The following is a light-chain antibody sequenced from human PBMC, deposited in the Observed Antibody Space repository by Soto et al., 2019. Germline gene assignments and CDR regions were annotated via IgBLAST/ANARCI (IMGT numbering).Light chain of an antibody. CDR2: AAS. CDR3: QQSYNSPQT. CDR1: QTIMTY. J-gene: IGKJ1*01. V-gene: IGKV1-39*01. Sequence: IQMTQSPSSLSASVGDDVTITCRASQTIMTYLNWYQLKPGKPPRLLIYAASSLQSGVPSRFSGSGSGTDFTLTISSLQHEDFATYSCQQSYNSPQTFGRGTKVDI.